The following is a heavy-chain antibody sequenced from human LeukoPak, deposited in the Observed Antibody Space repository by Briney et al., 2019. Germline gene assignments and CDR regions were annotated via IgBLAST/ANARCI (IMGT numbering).Heavy chain of an antibody. D-gene: IGHD5-12*01. J-gene: IGHJ4*02. Sequence: SGGSLRLSCAASGFTFSSYAMSWVRQAPGKGLEWVSAISGSGGSTYYADSVKGRFTISRDNSKNTLYLQMNSLRAEDTAVYYCARDHPERIVATILAYWGQGTLVTVSS. V-gene: IGHV3-23*01. CDR2: ISGSGGST. CDR1: GFTFSSYA. CDR3: ARDHPERIVATILAY.